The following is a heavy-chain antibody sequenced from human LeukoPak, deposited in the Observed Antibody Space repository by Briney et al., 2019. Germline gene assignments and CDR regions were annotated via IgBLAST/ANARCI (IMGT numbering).Heavy chain of an antibody. CDR2: FDPEDGET. CDR3: ATGRASQVTDAFDI. V-gene: IGHV1-24*01. J-gene: IGHJ3*02. CDR1: GYTFTELS. D-gene: IGHD1-26*01. Sequence: ASVKVSCKVSGYTFTELSMHWVRQAPGKGLEWMGGFDPEDGETIYAQKFQGRVTMTEDTSTDTAYMELSSLRSEDTAVYYCATGRASQVTDAFDIWGQGTMVTVSS.